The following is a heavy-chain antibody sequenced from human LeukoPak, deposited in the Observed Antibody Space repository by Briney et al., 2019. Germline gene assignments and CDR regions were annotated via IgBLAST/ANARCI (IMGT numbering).Heavy chain of an antibody. CDR2: IYYSGST. CDR1: GGSISSYY. V-gene: IGHV4-59*01. Sequence: SETLSLTCTVSGGSISSYYWSWIRQPPGKGLEWIGYIYYSGSTNHNPSLKSRVTISVDTSKNQFSLKLSSVTAADTAVYYCARQGSWFDPWGQGTLVTVSS. J-gene: IGHJ5*02. CDR3: ARQGSWFDP.